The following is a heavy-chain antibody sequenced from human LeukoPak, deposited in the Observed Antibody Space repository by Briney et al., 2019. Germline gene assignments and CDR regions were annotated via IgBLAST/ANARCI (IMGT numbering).Heavy chain of an antibody. CDR1: GFKFSDYY. Sequence: GGSLRLSCAASGFKFSDYYMIWIRQAPGKGLEWVSYISNGGNTIYYADSVKGRFTISRDNAKNSLYLQMNSLRAEDTAVYYCARDLYSGYDSSNYWGQGTLVTVSS. D-gene: IGHD5-12*01. V-gene: IGHV3-11*01. J-gene: IGHJ4*02. CDR3: ARDLYSGYDSSNY. CDR2: ISNGGNTI.